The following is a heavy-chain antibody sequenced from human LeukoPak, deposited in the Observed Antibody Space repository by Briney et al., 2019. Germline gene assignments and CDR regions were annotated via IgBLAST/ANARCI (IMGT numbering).Heavy chain of an antibody. CDR2: IKSKTDGGTT. Sequence: RPGGSLRLSCTASGFTFGDYAMSWFRQAPGKGLEWVGRIKSKTDGGTTDYAAPVKGRFTISRDDSKNTLYLQMNSLKTEDTAVYYCTTEASGSPDYWGQGTLVTVSS. J-gene: IGHJ4*02. D-gene: IGHD3-10*01. CDR3: TTEASGSPDY. V-gene: IGHV3-15*01. CDR1: GFTFGDYA.